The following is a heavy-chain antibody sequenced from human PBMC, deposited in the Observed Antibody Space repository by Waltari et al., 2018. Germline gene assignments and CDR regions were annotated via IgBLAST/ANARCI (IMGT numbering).Heavy chain of an antibody. CDR2: IFYNGAT. J-gene: IGHJ4*02. CDR3: AREDRITLAGAGRGY. Sequence: QLQLQESGPGLVKPWETLSLPCRVSGASIGNINLYWGWVRQPPGKGLAGLGSIFYNGATHSNPSLRSRLSMSVDQSKNQFSLKLTSVTAADTAIYYCAREDRITLAGAGRGYWGRGTLVTVSS. D-gene: IGHD6-19*01. V-gene: IGHV4-39*07. CDR1: GASIGNINLY.